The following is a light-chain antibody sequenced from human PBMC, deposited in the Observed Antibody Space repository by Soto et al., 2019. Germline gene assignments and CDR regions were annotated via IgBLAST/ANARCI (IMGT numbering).Light chain of an antibody. CDR3: QQYNTWPPFA. V-gene: IGKV3-15*01. CDR2: VAS. J-gene: IGKJ3*01. CDR1: HSVGSN. Sequence: IVMTQSPATLSVSPGERATLSCRASHSVGSNVAWYQQKPGQDPRLLIYVASTRATGIPARFSGSGSGTEFTLTISSLQSEDFAMYFCQQYNTWPPFAFGPGTKVDIK.